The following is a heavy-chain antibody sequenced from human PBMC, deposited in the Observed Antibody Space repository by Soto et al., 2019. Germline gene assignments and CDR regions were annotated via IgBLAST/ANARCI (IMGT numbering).Heavy chain of an antibody. Sequence: QVPLVQSGAEVKKPGASVKVSCKASGYTFTSYGISWVRQAPGQGLEWMGWISAYNGNTNYAQKLQSRVTMTTDTSTRTAYMELRSLRSDDTAVYYCARSKRNGGRWFSWFDPWGQGTLVTVSS. V-gene: IGHV1-18*04. CDR1: GYTFTSYG. CDR3: ARSKRNGGRWFSWFDP. J-gene: IGHJ5*02. CDR2: ISAYNGNT. D-gene: IGHD2-15*01.